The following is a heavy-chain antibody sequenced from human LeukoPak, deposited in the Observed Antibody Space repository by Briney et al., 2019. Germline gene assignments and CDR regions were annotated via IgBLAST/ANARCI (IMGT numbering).Heavy chain of an antibody. CDR1: GVSISGNY. CDR2: IYSSGST. CDR3: ARTRHSGSLDY. J-gene: IGHJ4*02. V-gene: IGHV4-59*01. Sequence: PSETLSLTCTVSGVSISGNYWSWIRQPPGKGLEWIGYIYSSGSTKYNPSLKSRVTISVDTSKNQFSLKLSSVTAADTAVYYCARTRHSGSLDYWGQGTLVTVSS. D-gene: IGHD3-10*01.